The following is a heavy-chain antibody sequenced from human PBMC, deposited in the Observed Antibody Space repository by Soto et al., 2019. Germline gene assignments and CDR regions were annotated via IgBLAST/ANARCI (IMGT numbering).Heavy chain of an antibody. D-gene: IGHD1-7*01. CDR1: GGSISSYY. V-gene: IGHV4-4*07. CDR3: ARDYPGLELRKAGKFDY. Sequence: SETLSLTCTVSGGSISSYYWSWIRQPAGKGLEWIGRIYTSGSTNYNPSLKSRVTMSVDTSKNQFSLKLSSVTAADTAVYYCARDYPGLELRKAGKFDYWGQGTLVTVSS. CDR2: IYTSGST. J-gene: IGHJ4*02.